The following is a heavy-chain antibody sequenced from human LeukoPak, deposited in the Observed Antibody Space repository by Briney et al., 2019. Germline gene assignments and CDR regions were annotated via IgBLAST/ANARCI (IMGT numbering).Heavy chain of an antibody. CDR2: IYYSGST. Sequence: SETLSLTCTVSGGSISSYYWGWIRQPPGKGLEWIGSIYYSGSTYYNPSLKSRVTISVDTSKNQFSLKLSSVTAADTAVYYCARRLARGRFDPWGQGTLVTVSS. V-gene: IGHV4-39*01. CDR1: GGSISSYY. J-gene: IGHJ5*02. D-gene: IGHD3-10*01. CDR3: ARRLARGRFDP.